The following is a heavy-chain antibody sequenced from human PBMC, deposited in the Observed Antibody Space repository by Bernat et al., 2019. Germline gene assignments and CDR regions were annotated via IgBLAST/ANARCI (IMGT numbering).Heavy chain of an antibody. V-gene: IGHV3-72*01. D-gene: IGHD3-22*01. CDR3: ARVKDYYDNSGSSIDAFDI. CDR1: GFSFSDHY. J-gene: IGHJ3*02. Sequence: EVQLVESGGGLVQPGGSLRLSCAASGFSFSDHYMDWVRQAPGKGLEWVGRTRNKARSYTTVYAASVKGRFSISRDDSKNSVYLQMNSLKTEDTAVYYCARVKDYYDNSGSSIDAFDIWGQGTMVTVSS. CDR2: TRNKARSYTT.